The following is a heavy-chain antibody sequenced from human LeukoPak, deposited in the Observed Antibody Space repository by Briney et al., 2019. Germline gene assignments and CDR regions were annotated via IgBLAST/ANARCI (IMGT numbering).Heavy chain of an antibody. CDR1: GGSFSGYY. CDR2: INHSGST. V-gene: IGHV4-34*01. CDR3: ARDVGTAAGPGDNWFDP. Sequence: PSETLSLTCAVYGGSFSGYYWSWIRQPPGKGLEWIGEINHSGSTNYNPSPKSRVTISVDTSKNQLSLKLSSVTAADTAVYYCARDVGTAAGPGDNWFDPWGQGTLVTVSS. D-gene: IGHD6-13*01. J-gene: IGHJ5*02.